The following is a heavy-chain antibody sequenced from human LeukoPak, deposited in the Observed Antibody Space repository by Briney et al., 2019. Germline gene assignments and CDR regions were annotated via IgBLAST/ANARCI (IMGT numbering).Heavy chain of an antibody. D-gene: IGHD3-10*01. V-gene: IGHV4-39*01. CDR3: ARHLTRPYYYGSGSILFGFDY. CDR2: IYYSGST. Sequence: SETLSLTCTVSGGSISSSSYYWRWIRQPPGKGLEWIGSIYYSGSTYYNPSLKSRVTISVDTSKNQFSLKLSSVTAADTAVYYCARHLTRPYYYGSGSILFGFDYWGQGTLVTVSS. CDR1: GGSISSSSYY. J-gene: IGHJ4*02.